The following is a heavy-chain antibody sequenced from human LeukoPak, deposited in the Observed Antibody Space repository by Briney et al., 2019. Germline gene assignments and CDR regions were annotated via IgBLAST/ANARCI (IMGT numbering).Heavy chain of an antibody. J-gene: IGHJ6*03. CDR2: INHSGST. Sequence: SETLSLTCAVYGGSFSCYYWSWIRQPPGKGLEWIGEINHSGSTNYNPSLKSRVTISVDTSKNQFSLKLSSVTAADTAVYYCASLTGTTDYYYYYMDVWGKGTTVTVSS. V-gene: IGHV4-34*01. CDR3: ASLTGTTDYYYYYMDV. CDR1: GGSFSCYY. D-gene: IGHD1-20*01.